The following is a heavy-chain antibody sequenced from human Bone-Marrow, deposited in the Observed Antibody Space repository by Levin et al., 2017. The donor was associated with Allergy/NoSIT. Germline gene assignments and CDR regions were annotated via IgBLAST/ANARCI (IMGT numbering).Heavy chain of an antibody. CDR2: IYSGGST. CDR1: GFTVSSNY. D-gene: IGHD1-26*01. J-gene: IGHJ6*02. Sequence: TGGSLRLSCAASGFTVSSNYMSWVRQAPGKGLEWVSVIYSGGSTYYADSVKGRFTISRDNSKNTLYLQMNSLRAEDTAVYYCARDVLLPKGGAGYYYYYGMDVWGQGTTVTVSS. CDR3: ARDVLLPKGGAGYYYYYGMDV. V-gene: IGHV3-53*01.